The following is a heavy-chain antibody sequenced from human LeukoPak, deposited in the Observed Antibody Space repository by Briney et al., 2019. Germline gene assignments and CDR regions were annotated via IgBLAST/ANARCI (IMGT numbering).Heavy chain of an antibody. CDR3: AREPTYYYGSGGAGAFDI. CDR1: GFTVSSNY. Sequence: PGGFLRLSCAASGFTVSSNYMSWVRQAPGKGLEWVSVIYSGGSTYYADSVKGRFTISRDNSKNTLYLQMNSLRAEDTAVYYCAREPTYYYGSGGAGAFDIWGQGTMVTVSS. D-gene: IGHD3-10*01. J-gene: IGHJ3*02. CDR2: IYSGGST. V-gene: IGHV3-53*01.